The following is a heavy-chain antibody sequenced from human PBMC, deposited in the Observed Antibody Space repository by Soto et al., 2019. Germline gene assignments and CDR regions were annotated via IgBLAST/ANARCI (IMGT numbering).Heavy chain of an antibody. CDR2: IYNNGST. V-gene: IGHV4-59*11. D-gene: IGHD6-19*01. J-gene: IGHJ4*02. CDR1: GGSISSHY. Sequence: QVQLQESGPGLVKPSETLSLTCTVSGGSISSHYWSWIRQPPGKGLEWIGYIYNNGSTKYTPSLKSRVTISVDTSKKQFSLKLSSVTAADTAVFYCARRLYSSGWYFDYWGQGTLVTVSS. CDR3: ARRLYSSGWYFDY.